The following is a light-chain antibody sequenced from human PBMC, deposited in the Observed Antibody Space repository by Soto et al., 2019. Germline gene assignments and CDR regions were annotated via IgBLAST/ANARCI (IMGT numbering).Light chain of an antibody. CDR2: KAS. CDR1: QAISNY. J-gene: IGKJ1*01. CDR3: QQYHIYSGT. V-gene: IGKV1-5*03. Sequence: DIQMTQSPSTLSASVGDRVTITCRASQAISNYLAWYQQKPGKVPNLLIYKASTLASGVPSRFSGSGSGTEFTLTINSLQPDDFATYYCQQYHIYSGTFGQGTKVDIK.